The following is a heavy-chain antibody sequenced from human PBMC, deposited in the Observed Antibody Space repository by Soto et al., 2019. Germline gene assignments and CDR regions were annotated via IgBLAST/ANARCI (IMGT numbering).Heavy chain of an antibody. CDR2: ISSSGDAI. D-gene: IGHD6-13*01. Sequence: EVQLVESGGDLVQPGGSLRLSCAASGFIFSDYTMTWVRQAPGRGLEFVSHISSSGDAIFYAESVKGRFTVSRDNAKNSLYLQMNSLRDDDTAVYFCASDHGGSTWFVGVYYFFGMDVWGQGPAVTVSS. V-gene: IGHV3-48*02. CDR1: GFIFSDYT. J-gene: IGHJ6*02. CDR3: ASDHGGSTWFVGVYYFFGMDV.